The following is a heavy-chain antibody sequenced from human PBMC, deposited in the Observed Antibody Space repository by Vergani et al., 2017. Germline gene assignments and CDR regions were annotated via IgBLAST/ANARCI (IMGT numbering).Heavy chain of an antibody. CDR2: IKSDGRT. V-gene: IGHV3-66*02. D-gene: IGHD2-15*01. J-gene: IGHJ4*01. Sequence: EVDLVESGGGLAQPGGSLRLSCEASGITFWKFGMHWVRQGPGKGLEWVSVIKSDGRTSYAESVRGRFTISRDTSRNAVYLQMNTLRVEDTGVYYCTRSECSGTTCYSHYFDLWGHGILVTVSS. CDR1: GITFWKFG. CDR3: TRSECSGTTCYSHYFDL.